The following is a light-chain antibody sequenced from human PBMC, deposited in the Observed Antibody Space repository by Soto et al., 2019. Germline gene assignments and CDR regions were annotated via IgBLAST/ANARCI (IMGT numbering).Light chain of an antibody. Sequence: DIVMTQSPDSLALSLGERATINCKSCQSILYSSNNKNYLAWYQQKAGQPPKLLIYWASTRESGVPDRFSGSGSETDFTLTISSLQAEDVAVYYCQQYFSVPYTFGQGTKLEIK. V-gene: IGKV4-1*01. CDR2: WAS. CDR3: QQYFSVPYT. J-gene: IGKJ2*01. CDR1: QSILYSSNNKNY.